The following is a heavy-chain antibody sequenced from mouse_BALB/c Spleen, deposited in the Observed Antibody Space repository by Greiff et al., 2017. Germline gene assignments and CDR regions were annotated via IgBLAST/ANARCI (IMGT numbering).Heavy chain of an antibody. Sequence: EVQLVESGGGLVQPGGSRKLSCAASGFTFSSFGMHWVRQAPEKGLEWVAYISSGSSTIYYADTVKGRFTISRDNPKNTLFLQMTSLRSEDTAMYYCARPPHYYGSSYVYYAMDYWGQGTSVTVSS. D-gene: IGHD1-1*01. CDR3: ARPPHYYGSSYVYYAMDY. CDR1: GFTFSSFG. CDR2: ISSGSSTI. V-gene: IGHV5-17*02. J-gene: IGHJ4*01.